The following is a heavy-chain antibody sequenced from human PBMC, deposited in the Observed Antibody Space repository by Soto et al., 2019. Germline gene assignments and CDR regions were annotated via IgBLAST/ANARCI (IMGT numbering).Heavy chain of an antibody. V-gene: IGHV3-33*01. D-gene: IGHD3-16*01. CDR1: GFTFNNYG. CDR3: ARDKTFGGTIGSAFDS. CDR2: IWYDASDK. J-gene: IGHJ4*02. Sequence: QVQVVESGGGVVQPGTSLRLSCAASGFTFNNYGMHWVRQAPGKGLEWVAVIWYDASDKYYADSVKGRFTISRDNSKNPLYLQMSSLRGEDTAVYYCARDKTFGGTIGSAFDSCGQGTLVTVSS.